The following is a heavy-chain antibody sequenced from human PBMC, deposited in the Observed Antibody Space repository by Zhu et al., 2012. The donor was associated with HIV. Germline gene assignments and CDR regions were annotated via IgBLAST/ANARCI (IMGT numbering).Heavy chain of an antibody. CDR1: GGSTSSHY. Sequence: QVQLQESGPGLVKPSETLSLTCSVSGGSTSSHYWSWIRQPPGKGLEWIGYVYYSGTTNYNPSLKSRVTISLDMSKNQFSLKLTSVTAADTAVYYCARLRDTSGYYYPFDYWGPREPWSPSPQ. V-gene: IGHV4-59*11. J-gene: IGHJ4*02. CDR2: VYYSGTT. D-gene: IGHD3-22*01. CDR3: ARLRDTSGYYYPFDY.